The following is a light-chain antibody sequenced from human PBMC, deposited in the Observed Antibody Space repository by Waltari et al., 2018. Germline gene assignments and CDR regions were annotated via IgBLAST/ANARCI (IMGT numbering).Light chain of an antibody. J-gene: IGKJ1*01. Sequence: EIVLTQSPGTLSLSPGERDTLSCWASQSVGRSLAWYQQKRGQAPRLLIYGASTRATGIPDRFSGSGSGTDFSLTISRLEPEDFAVYDCQHYVRLPVTFGQGTKVEIK. CDR3: QHYVRLPVT. CDR2: GAS. CDR1: QSVGRS. V-gene: IGKV3-20*01.